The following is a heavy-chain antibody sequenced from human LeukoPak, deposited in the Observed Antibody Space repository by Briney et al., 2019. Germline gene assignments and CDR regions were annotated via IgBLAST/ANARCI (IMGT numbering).Heavy chain of an antibody. Sequence: PGGSLRLSCAASGFTVGSNYMSWVRQAPGKRLEWVSIIYSGGNTYYADSVKGRFTISRDNSNNTLSLQMNSLRAEDTAVYYCAREASSSGWCYLDYWGQGTLVTVSS. CDR2: IYSGGNT. J-gene: IGHJ4*02. D-gene: IGHD6-19*01. V-gene: IGHV3-66*01. CDR3: AREASSSGWCYLDY. CDR1: GFTVGSNY.